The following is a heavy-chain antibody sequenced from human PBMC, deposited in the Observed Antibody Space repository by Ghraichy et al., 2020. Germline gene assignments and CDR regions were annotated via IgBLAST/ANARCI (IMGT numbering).Heavy chain of an antibody. CDR2: IYWDDHK. J-gene: IGHJ5*02. CDR3: ASLMKLGTNWFDP. D-gene: IGHD3-16*01. V-gene: IGHV2-5*02. Sequence: SGPTLVKPIQTLTLTCTFSGFSLITSGVGVGWIRQPPGKALEWLALIYWDDHKEYSPSLKTRLTITKDTSKNQVVLTMSNVDPVDTGTYYCASLMKLGTNWFDPWGQGTLVTVSS. CDR1: GFSLITSGVG.